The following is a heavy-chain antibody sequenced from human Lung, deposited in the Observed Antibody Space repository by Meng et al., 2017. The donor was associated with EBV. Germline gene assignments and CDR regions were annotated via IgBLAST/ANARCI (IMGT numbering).Heavy chain of an antibody. Sequence: GPLRGGCSGPVKPSCTRPLPCRVSCGSISSINWWTWVRQPPGKGLEWIGEIYHSGSTNYNPSLKSRVTISVDKSKNQFSLRLRSVTAADTAVFYCARVNDRYGYGVPSFDYWGQGTLVTVSS. CDR3: ARVNDRYGYGVPSFDY. D-gene: IGHD3-22*01. V-gene: IGHV4-4*02. J-gene: IGHJ4*02. CDR1: CGSISSINW. CDR2: IYHSGST.